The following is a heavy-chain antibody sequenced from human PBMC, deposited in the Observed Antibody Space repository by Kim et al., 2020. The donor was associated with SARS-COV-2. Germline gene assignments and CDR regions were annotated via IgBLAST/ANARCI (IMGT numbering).Heavy chain of an antibody. CDR2: IYYSGST. J-gene: IGHJ4*02. V-gene: IGHV4-31*03. CDR1: GGSISSGGYY. CDR3: ARVSLWFGKMYYFDY. Sequence: SETLSLTCTVSGGSISSGGYYWSWIRQHPGKGLEWIGYIYYSGSTYYNPSLKSRVTISVDTSKNQFSLKLSSVTAADTAVYYCARVSLWFGKMYYFDYWGQGTLVTVSS. D-gene: IGHD3-10*01.